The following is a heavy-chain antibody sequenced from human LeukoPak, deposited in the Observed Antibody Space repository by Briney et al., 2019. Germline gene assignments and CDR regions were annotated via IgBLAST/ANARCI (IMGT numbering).Heavy chain of an antibody. CDR1: GASVTTYS. V-gene: IGHV4-4*09. CDR3: ARWDDSAWAFGT. Sequence: SETLSLTCIVSGASVTTYSWNWLRQSPGKGLEWIGYFTLGGGGTTSYNSSLKSRVTISRDTSKNQLSLKLTSVTDADTAVYYCARWDDSAWAFGTWGPGTLATVSS. D-gene: IGHD6-19*01. CDR2: FTLGGGGTT. J-gene: IGHJ5*02.